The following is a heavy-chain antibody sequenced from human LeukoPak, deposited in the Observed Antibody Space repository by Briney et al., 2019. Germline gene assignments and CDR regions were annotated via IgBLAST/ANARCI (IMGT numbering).Heavy chain of an antibody. V-gene: IGHV4-59*01. CDR2: IYYSGST. CDR3: AREASSGWDKDLFDY. CDR1: GGSISSYY. Sequence: PSETLSLTCTVSGGSISSYYWSWIRQPPGKELEWIGYIYYSGSTNYNPSLKSRVTISVDTSKNQFSLKLSSVTAADTAVYYCAREASSGWDKDLFDYWGQGTLVTVSS. D-gene: IGHD6-19*01. J-gene: IGHJ4*02.